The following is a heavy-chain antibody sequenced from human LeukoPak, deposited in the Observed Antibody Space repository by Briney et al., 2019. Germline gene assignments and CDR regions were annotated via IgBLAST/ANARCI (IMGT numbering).Heavy chain of an antibody. V-gene: IGHV1-69*13. D-gene: IGHD3-3*01. Sequence: SVKVSCKASGGTFSSYAVSWVRQAPGQGLEWMGGIIPIFGTANYAQKFQGRVTITADESTSTAYMELSSLRSEDTAVYYCARVDYDFWSGYLGTFDYWGQGTLVTVSS. CDR1: GGTFSSYA. CDR2: IIPIFGTA. CDR3: ARVDYDFWSGYLGTFDY. J-gene: IGHJ4*02.